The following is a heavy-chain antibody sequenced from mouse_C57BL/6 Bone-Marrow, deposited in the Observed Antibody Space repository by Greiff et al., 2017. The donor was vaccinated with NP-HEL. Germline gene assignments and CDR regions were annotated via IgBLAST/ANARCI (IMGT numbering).Heavy chain of an antibody. CDR2: INPNNGGT. V-gene: IGHV1-26*01. J-gene: IGHJ1*03. CDR1: GYTFTDYY. D-gene: IGHD1-1*01. CDR3: ARFGYYYGSYWYFDV. Sequence: VQLQQSGPELVKPGASVKISCKASGYTFTDYYMNWVKQSHGKSLEWIGDINPNNGGTSYNQKFKGKATLTVDKSSSTAYMELRSLTSEDSAVYYCARFGYYYGSYWYFDVWGTGTTVTVSS.